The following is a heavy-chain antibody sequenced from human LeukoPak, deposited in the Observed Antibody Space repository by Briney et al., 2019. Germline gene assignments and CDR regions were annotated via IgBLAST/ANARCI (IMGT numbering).Heavy chain of an antibody. V-gene: IGHV1-18*01. CDR1: GYTFTSYG. CDR3: ARDQGIYNHRIIDS. D-gene: IGHD5-12*01. CDR2: ISAYNGNT. J-gene: IGHJ4*02. Sequence: GASVNVSCKASGYTFTSYGISWVRQAPGQGLEWMGWISAYNGNTNCAQKLQGRVTMTTDTSTSTASMELRSLRSDDTAVYYCARDQGIYNHRIIDSWGQGTLVTVSS.